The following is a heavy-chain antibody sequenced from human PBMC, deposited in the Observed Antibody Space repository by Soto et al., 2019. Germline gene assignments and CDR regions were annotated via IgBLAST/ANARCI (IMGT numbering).Heavy chain of an antibody. V-gene: IGHV3-7*03. Sequence: GGSLRLSCAASGFTFSSYWMSWVRQAPGKGLEWVANIKQDGSEKYYVDSVKGRFTISRDNAKNSLYLQMNSLRAEDTPAYYCARGISFDWLLYFDYRGQGTLVTVSS. CDR1: GFTFSSYW. J-gene: IGHJ4*02. CDR3: ARGISFDWLLYFDY. D-gene: IGHD3-9*01. CDR2: IKQDGSEK.